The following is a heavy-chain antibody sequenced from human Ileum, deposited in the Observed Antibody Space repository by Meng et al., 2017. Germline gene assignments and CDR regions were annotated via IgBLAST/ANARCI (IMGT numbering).Heavy chain of an antibody. V-gene: IGHV4-4*02. CDR2: IFQSGRT. CDR3: ATSNDRDVYYLGY. J-gene: IGHJ4*02. CDR1: RTR. Sequence: VLLDVWRPRHVQPSGTPSPTCAGCRTRWCWVRHPPCQGRGWIWVIFQSGRTNYNTSLMSRVTILSDKSKSQMSLQLSAVTAAETAVYSCATSNDRDVYYLGYWGQGTLVTVSS. D-gene: IGHD3-22*01.